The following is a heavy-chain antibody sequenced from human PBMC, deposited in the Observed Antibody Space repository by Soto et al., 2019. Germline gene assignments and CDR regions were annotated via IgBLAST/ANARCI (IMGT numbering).Heavy chain of an antibody. D-gene: IGHD4-17*01. V-gene: IGHV3-7*01. CDR2: IKPDGTGI. J-gene: IGHJ5*02. CDR3: ARGSTDNVPWFDP. Sequence: GGSLRLSCAASGFTFSSAWMNWVRQAPGEGPEWVAYIKPDGTGITYVDSVKGRFTISRDNARNLLYLQMDSLRPEDTAVYYCARGSTDNVPWFDPWGQGTLVTVSS. CDR1: GFTFSSAW.